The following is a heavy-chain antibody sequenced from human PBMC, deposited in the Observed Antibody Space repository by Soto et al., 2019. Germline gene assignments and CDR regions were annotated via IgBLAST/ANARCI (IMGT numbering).Heavy chain of an antibody. Sequence: GGSLRLSCAASGFTFSSYGMHWVRQAPGKGLEWVAVISYDGSNKYYADSVKGRFTISRDNSKNTLYLQMNSLRAEDTAVYYCAKDGNLGTYYYYGMDVWGQGTTVTVSS. J-gene: IGHJ6*02. CDR3: AKDGNLGTYYYYGMDV. CDR2: ISYDGSNK. V-gene: IGHV3-30*18. D-gene: IGHD1-7*01. CDR1: GFTFSSYG.